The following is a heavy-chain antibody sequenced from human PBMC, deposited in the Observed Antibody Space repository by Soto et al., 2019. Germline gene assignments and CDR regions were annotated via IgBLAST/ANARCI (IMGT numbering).Heavy chain of an antibody. V-gene: IGHV3-33*01. Sequence: GGSLRLSCAASGFTFSSYGMHWVRQAPGKGLEWVAVIWYDGSNKYYADSVKGRFTISRDNSKNTLYLQMNSLRAEDTAVYYCAMPLGPRYYYYGMDVWGQGTTVTVFS. D-gene: IGHD1-26*01. J-gene: IGHJ6*02. CDR3: AMPLGPRYYYYGMDV. CDR1: GFTFSSYG. CDR2: IWYDGSNK.